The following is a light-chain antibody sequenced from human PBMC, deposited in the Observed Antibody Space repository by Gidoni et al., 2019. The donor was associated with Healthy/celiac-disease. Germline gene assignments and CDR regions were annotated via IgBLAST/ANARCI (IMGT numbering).Light chain of an antibody. CDR1: KIGSKS. CDR2: DDS. Sequence: SYVLTQPPSVAVAPGQTARSTCGGNKIGSKSVHWYQQKPGQAPVLVVYDDSDRPSGIPARFSGSNSGNTATLTISRVEAGDEADYYCQVWDSSSDHREVFGGGTKLTVL. J-gene: IGLJ3*02. V-gene: IGLV3-21*02. CDR3: QVWDSSSDHREV.